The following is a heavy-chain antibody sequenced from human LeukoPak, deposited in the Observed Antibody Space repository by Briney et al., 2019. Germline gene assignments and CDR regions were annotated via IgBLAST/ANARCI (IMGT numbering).Heavy chain of an antibody. CDR3: ARRWYGGLGGGSKKSLDY. D-gene: IGHD3-16*01. CDR1: GGSFSGYY. Sequence: KPSETLSLTCAVYGGSFSGYYWSWIRQPPGKGLEWIGEINHSGSTNYNPSLKSRVTISVDTSKNQFSLKLSSVTAADTAVYYCARRWYGGLGGGSKKSLDYWGQGTLVTVSS. CDR2: INHSGST. V-gene: IGHV4-34*01. J-gene: IGHJ4*02.